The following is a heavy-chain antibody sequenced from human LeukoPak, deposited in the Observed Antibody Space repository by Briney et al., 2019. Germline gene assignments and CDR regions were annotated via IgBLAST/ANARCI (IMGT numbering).Heavy chain of an antibody. CDR1: GFTFSSYA. CDR2: ISGSGGST. CDR3: AEVRAFAARTYCSGGSCYAPARGYFDY. Sequence: PGGSLRLSCAASGFTFSSYAMSWVRQAPGKGLEWVSAISGSGGSTYYADSVKGRFTISRDNSKNTLYLQMNSLRAEDTAVYYCAEVRAFAARTYCSGGSCYAPARGYFDYWGQGTLVTVSS. V-gene: IGHV3-23*01. J-gene: IGHJ4*02. D-gene: IGHD2-15*01.